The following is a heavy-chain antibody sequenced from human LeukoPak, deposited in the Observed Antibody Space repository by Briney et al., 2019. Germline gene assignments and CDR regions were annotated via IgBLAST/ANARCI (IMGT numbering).Heavy chain of an antibody. CDR2: INHSGST. D-gene: IGHD6-19*01. Sequence: SETLSLTCAVYGGSFSGYYWSWIRQPPGKGLEWIGEINHSGSTNYNPSLKSRVTISVDTSKNQFPLKLSPVTAADTAVYYCARRPHTGYSGDWGPHDYYYGMNVWGQGTTVTVSS. CDR1: GGSFSGYY. V-gene: IGHV4-34*01. CDR3: ARRPHTGYSGDWGPHDYYYGMNV. J-gene: IGHJ6*02.